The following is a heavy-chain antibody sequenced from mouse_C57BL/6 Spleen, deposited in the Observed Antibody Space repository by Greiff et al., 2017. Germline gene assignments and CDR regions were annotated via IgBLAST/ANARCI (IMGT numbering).Heavy chain of an antibody. D-gene: IGHD2-1*01. J-gene: IGHJ1*03. CDR2: FHPYSDDT. V-gene: IGHV1-47*01. CDR1: GYTFTTYP. Sequence: VQLQQSGAELVKPGPSVKMSCKASGYTFTTYPIEWMKQNPGKSLEWIGNFHPYSDDTKYNEMFKGKATMTGEKSSRTVYLEHSRLTTDEPAVDYSARSGIYYGNWYCDVWGTGTPVTVSS. CDR3: ARSGIYYGNWYCDV.